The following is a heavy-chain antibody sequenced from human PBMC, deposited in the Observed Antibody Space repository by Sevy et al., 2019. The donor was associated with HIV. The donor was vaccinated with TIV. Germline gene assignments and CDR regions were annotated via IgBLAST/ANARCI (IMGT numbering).Heavy chain of an antibody. CDR1: GFTFGDYC. CDR2: LKSDVYGGTV. CDR3: TRWKAAQSIFDY. V-gene: IGHV3-49*04. D-gene: IGHD6-13*01. J-gene: IGHJ4*02. Sequence: GGSLRLSCTASGFTFGDYCMSWVRQAPGKGLEWVAFLKSDVYGGTVDNAASVGGRFVFSRDDSKTIAYLQMNDLKTEDTGVYYCTRWKAAQSIFDYWGQGALVTVSS.